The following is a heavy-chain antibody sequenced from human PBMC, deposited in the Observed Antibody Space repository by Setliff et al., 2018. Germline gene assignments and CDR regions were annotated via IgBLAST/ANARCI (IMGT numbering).Heavy chain of an antibody. V-gene: IGHV1-69-2*01. CDR2: VDPEDGET. CDR1: GYRFIVYY. CDR3: ATDYSSSSGDAFDI. J-gene: IGHJ3*02. D-gene: IGHD6-6*01. Sequence: ASVKVSCKGSGYRFIVYYIHWVRQTPGKGLEWMGRVDPEDGETIYAEKFQGRVTITADTSTDTAYMELSSLRSQDTAVYYCATDYSSSSGDAFDIWGQGTMVTVSS.